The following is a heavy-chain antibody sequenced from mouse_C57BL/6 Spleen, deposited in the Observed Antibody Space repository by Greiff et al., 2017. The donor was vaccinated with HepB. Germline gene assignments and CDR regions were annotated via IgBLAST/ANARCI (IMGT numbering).Heavy chain of an antibody. CDR3: ARGSTYAMDY. CDR1: GYTFTSYW. D-gene: IGHD2-1*01. CDR2: IDPSDSYT. Sequence: QVQLQQPGAELVMPGASVKLSCKASGYTFTSYWIHWVKQRPGQGLEWIGEIDPSDSYTNYNQKFKGKSTLTVDKSSSTAYMQLSSLTSEDSAVYYCARGSTYAMDYWGQGTSVTVSS. V-gene: IGHV1-69*01. J-gene: IGHJ4*01.